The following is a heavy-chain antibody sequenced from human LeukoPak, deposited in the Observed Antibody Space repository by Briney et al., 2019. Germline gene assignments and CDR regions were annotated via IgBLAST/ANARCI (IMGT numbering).Heavy chain of an antibody. D-gene: IGHD2-21*02. CDR2: INPSGGST. Sequence: ASVKVSCKASEYTFTSYYMHWVRQAPGQGLEWMGIINPSGGSTSYAQKFQGRVTMTRDTSTSTVYMELSSLRSEDTAVYYCARGIRVTATTYYFDYWGQGTLVTVSS. CDR1: EYTFTSYY. J-gene: IGHJ4*02. V-gene: IGHV1-46*01. CDR3: ARGIRVTATTYYFDY.